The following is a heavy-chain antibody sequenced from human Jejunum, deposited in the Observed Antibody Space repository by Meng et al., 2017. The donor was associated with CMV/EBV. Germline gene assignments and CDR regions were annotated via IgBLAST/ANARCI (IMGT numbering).Heavy chain of an antibody. V-gene: IGHV1-2*06. CDR2: INPNSGGT. J-gene: IGHJ4*02. CDR1: GYTFTGYY. CDR3: ARGNGWRFDY. Sequence: QVQLVPSVAGVKKPGASVKFSCKASGYTFTGYYMHWARQAPGQGLEWMGRINPNSGGTTYAQTFQGRVTMTRDTSISTAYMELSRLRSDDTAVYYCARGNGWRFDYWGQGTLVTVSS. D-gene: IGHD6-19*01.